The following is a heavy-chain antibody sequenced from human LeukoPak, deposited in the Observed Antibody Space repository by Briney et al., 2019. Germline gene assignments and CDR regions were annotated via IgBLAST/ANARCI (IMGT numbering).Heavy chain of an antibody. Sequence: GGSLRLSCAASGFTFSSYGMHWVRQAPGKGLEWVAFIRYDGSNKYYADSVKGRFTISRDNSKNTLYLHVNSLRPEDTAVYYCAKGPVVTAFNAFDIWGQGTMVTVSS. CDR3: AKGPVVTAFNAFDI. J-gene: IGHJ3*02. CDR1: GFTFSSYG. D-gene: IGHD2-21*02. V-gene: IGHV3-30*02. CDR2: IRYDGSNK.